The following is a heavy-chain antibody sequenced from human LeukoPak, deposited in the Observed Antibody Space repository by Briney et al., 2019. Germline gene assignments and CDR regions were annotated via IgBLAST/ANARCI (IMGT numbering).Heavy chain of an antibody. Sequence: PSETLSLTCIVSGYSINSGYYWGWIRQPPGKGLEWIGRIYTSGNTNYNPSLKSRVTMSVDTSKNQFSLKLSSVTAADTAVYYCARVDYGDYFGYWGQGTLVTVSS. CDR2: IYTSGNT. V-gene: IGHV4-38-2*02. D-gene: IGHD3-16*01. CDR1: GYSINSGYY. J-gene: IGHJ4*02. CDR3: ARVDYGDYFGY.